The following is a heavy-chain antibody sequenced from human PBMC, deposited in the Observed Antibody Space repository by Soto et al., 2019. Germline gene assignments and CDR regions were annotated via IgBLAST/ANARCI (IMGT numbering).Heavy chain of an antibody. CDR2: INPNSGGT. J-gene: IGHJ4*02. CDR3: AREGYCSGGSCYYYFAD. Sequence: ASVKVSCKASGYTFTGYYMHWVRQAPGQGLEWMGWINPNSGGTNYAQKFQGWVTMTRDTSISTAYMELSRLRSDDTAVYYCAREGYCSGGSCYYYFADWGQGTLVTVSS. CDR1: GYTFTGYY. D-gene: IGHD2-15*01. V-gene: IGHV1-2*04.